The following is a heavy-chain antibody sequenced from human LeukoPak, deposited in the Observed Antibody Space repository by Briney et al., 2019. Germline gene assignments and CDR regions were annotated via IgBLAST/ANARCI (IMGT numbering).Heavy chain of an antibody. CDR1: GFTFSSYT. CDR2: ISSSGSAT. V-gene: IGHV3-48*01. J-gene: IGHJ4*02. CDR3: ARERGYTYSFDY. D-gene: IGHD5-24*01. Sequence: PGVSQRLSCAASGFTFSSYTMSWVRQAPGKGLEWVSYISSSGSATYHAGSVKGRFTISRDNAKNSPYLQLNSLRVEDTAVYYCARERGYTYSFDYWGQGTLVTVSS.